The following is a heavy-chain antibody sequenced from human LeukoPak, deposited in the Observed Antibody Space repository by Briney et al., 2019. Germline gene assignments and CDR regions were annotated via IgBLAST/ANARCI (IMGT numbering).Heavy chain of an antibody. J-gene: IGHJ4*02. D-gene: IGHD5-12*01. V-gene: IGHV3-48*02. Sequence: GGSLRLSCAASGFTFSSYGMNWVRQARGKRLEWVSYISSSSDSIYYADSVKGRFTISRDNAENSLYLQMNSLRDEDTAVYYCARAMRSGYDYWGQGTLVTVSS. CDR3: ARAMRSGYDY. CDR2: ISSSSDSI. CDR1: GFTFSSYG.